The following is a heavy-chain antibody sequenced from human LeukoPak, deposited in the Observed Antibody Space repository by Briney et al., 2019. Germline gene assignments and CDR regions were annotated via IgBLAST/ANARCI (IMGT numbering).Heavy chain of an antibody. CDR2: IYYSGST. V-gene: IGHV4-59*01. Sequence: SETLSLTCTVSGGSISSYYWSWIRQPPGKGLEWIGYIYYSGSTNYNPSLKSRVTISVDTSKNQFSLKLSSVTAADTAVYYCASIGYCTNGVCSAYFDYWGQGTLVTVSS. J-gene: IGHJ4*02. CDR3: ASIGYCTNGVCSAYFDY. CDR1: GGSISSYY. D-gene: IGHD2-8*01.